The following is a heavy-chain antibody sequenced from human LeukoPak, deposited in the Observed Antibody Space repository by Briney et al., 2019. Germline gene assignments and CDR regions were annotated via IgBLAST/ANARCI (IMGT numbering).Heavy chain of an antibody. CDR3: ARQENGYSH. J-gene: IGHJ4*02. V-gene: IGHV1-2*02. D-gene: IGHD3-22*01. Sequence: ASVKVSCKASGYTFTNYYMCWVRQAPGQGLDWMGWINPHTGVTVYAQKFQGRVTMTRDTSITTAYMELGSLRSDVSAVYYCARQENGYSHWGQGTLVTVSS. CDR2: INPHTGVT. CDR1: GYTFTNYY.